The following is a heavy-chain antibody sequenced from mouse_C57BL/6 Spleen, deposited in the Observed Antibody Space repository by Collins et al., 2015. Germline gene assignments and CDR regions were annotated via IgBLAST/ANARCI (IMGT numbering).Heavy chain of an antibody. D-gene: IGHD2-4*01. V-gene: IGHV1-55*01. CDR2: IYPGSGST. Sequence: QVQLQQPGAELVKPGASVKMSCKASGYTFTSYWITWVKQRPGQGLEWIGDIYPGSGSTNYNEKFKSKATLTVDTSSSTAYMQLSSLTSEDSAVYYCARDGDYDVYYAMDYWGQGTSVTVSS. J-gene: IGHJ4*01. CDR3: ARDGDYDVYYAMDY. CDR1: GYTFTSYW.